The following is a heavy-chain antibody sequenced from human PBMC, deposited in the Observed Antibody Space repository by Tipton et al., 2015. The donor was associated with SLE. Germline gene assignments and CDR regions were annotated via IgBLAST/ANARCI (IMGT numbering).Heavy chain of an antibody. V-gene: IGHV4-59*08. Sequence: TLFLTCTVSGGSISSNYWIWIRQPPGKGLEWIGYVSYGGGTNYNPSLKSRVTMSVDTAKNQFSLKVTSVTAADTAVYYCARGMVTWRGAIVGVYVWGQGTTVNVSS. CDR3: ARGMVTWRGAIVGVYV. CDR1: GGSISSNY. D-gene: IGHD2-21*02. CDR2: VSYGGGT. J-gene: IGHJ6*02.